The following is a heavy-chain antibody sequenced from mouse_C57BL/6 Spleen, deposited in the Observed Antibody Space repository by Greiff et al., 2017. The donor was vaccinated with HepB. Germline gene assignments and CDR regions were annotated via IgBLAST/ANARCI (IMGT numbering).Heavy chain of an antibody. D-gene: IGHD1-1*01. CDR1: GYTFTNYW. CDR3: ARGNSIGTVVPFFDY. CDR2: IDPSDSYT. V-gene: IGHV1-59*01. Sequence: QVQLQQPGAELVRPGTSVKLSCKASGYTFTNYWMHWVKQRPGQGLEWIGVIDPSDSYTNYNQKFKGKATLTVDTSSSTAYMQLSSLTSEDSAVYYCARGNSIGTVVPFFDYWGQGTTLTVSS. J-gene: IGHJ2*01.